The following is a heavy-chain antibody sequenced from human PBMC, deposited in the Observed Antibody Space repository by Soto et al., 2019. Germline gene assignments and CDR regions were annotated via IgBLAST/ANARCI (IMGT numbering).Heavy chain of an antibody. V-gene: IGHV3-9*01. CDR3: AKDKGLTGFLRYIDG. CDR2: ISWANGSI. Sequence: EVHLVESGGGLVDPGRSLRLSCAASGFKFDDYAMHWVRQAPGKGLEWVAGISWANGSIGYADSVKGRFIISRDNAKNSLYLQMNSLRVEDTALYYCAKDKGLTGFLRYIDGWGKGTTVTVSS. J-gene: IGHJ6*04. D-gene: IGHD3-3*01. CDR1: GFKFDDYA.